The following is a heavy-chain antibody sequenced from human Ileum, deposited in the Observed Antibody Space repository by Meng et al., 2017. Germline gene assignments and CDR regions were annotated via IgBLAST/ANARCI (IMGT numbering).Heavy chain of an antibody. J-gene: IGHJ4*02. CDR1: GASVTTSHYQ. CDR3: ARGTGDIRVGFDY. V-gene: IGHV4-61*01. Sequence: QVQLQESGPGLVRPSETLSLICTVSGASVTTSHYQWGWIRQPPGKGLEWIGYASTNYNPSLKSRLTISLDTSKNQVSLKLTSVTAADTAVYYCARGTGDIRVGFDYWGQGTLVTVSS. D-gene: IGHD7-27*01. CDR2: AST.